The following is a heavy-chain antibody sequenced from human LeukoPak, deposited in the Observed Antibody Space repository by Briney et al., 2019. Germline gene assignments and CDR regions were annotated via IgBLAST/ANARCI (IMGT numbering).Heavy chain of an antibody. V-gene: IGHV4-59*01. CDR3: ARGRGPYYDSSGYYRDAFDI. Sequence: PSETLSLTCTVPGGSISSYYWSSIRQPPGKGLEWIGYIYYSGSTNYNPSLKSRVTISVYTSKNQFSLKLSSVTAADTAVYYCARGRGPYYDSSGYYRDAFDIWGQGTMVTVSS. CDR2: IYYSGST. CDR1: GGSISSYY. J-gene: IGHJ3*02. D-gene: IGHD3-22*01.